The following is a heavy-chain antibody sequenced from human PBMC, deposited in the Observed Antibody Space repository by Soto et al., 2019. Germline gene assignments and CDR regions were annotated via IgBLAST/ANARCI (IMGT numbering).Heavy chain of an antibody. CDR1: SFTFSNYA. J-gene: IGHJ4*02. CDR3: AKNPGYYYDSTGYHFDY. V-gene: IGHV3-23*01. D-gene: IGHD3-22*01. CDR2: ISYGGGTT. Sequence: PLRLSCSASSFTFSNYAMSWVLKSPWKLLEWVSAISYGGGTTYYADSVKGRFTISRDNSKNTLYLQMNSLRAEDTAVYYCAKNPGYYYDSTGYHFDYWGQGTLVTVSS.